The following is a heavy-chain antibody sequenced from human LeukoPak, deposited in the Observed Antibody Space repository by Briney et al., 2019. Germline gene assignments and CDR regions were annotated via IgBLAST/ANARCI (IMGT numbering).Heavy chain of an antibody. CDR1: GYSFTSYW. Sequence: GESLKISCKGSGYSFTSYWIGWVRQMPGKGLEWMGIIYPGDSDTRYSPSFQGQVTISADKSISTAYLQWSSLKASDTAMYYCATRGSIAVAGTNDYYYGMDVWGQGTTVTVSS. CDR2: IYPGDSDT. D-gene: IGHD6-19*01. CDR3: ATRGSIAVAGTNDYYYGMDV. V-gene: IGHV5-51*01. J-gene: IGHJ6*02.